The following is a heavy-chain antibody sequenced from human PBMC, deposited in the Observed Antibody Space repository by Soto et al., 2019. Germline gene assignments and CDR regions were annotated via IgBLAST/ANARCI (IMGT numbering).Heavy chain of an antibody. CDR3: ARTVSSSWYSYYYGMDV. CDR2: MYYSGST. D-gene: IGHD6-13*01. J-gene: IGHJ6*02. V-gene: IGHV4-39*01. Sequence: SETLCHRWSVAGGSSSSRGGCLSCIRQPPGKGLEWIGYMYYSGSTYYNPSLKSRVTISVDTSKNQFSLKLSSVTAADTAVYYCARTVSSSWYSYYYGMDVWGQGTTVTVSS. CDR1: GGSSSSRGGC.